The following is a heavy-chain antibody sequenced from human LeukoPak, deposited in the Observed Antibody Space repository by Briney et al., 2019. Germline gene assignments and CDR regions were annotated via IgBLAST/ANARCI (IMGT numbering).Heavy chain of an antibody. D-gene: IGHD3-10*01. Sequence: PSETLPLTCTVSGYSISSGYYWGWIRQPPGKGLEWIGSIYHSGSTYYNPSLKSRVTISVDTSKNQSSLKLSSVTAADTAVYYCARQISDYYYYYMDVWGKGTTVTVSS. CDR1: GYSISSGYY. J-gene: IGHJ6*03. V-gene: IGHV4-38-2*02. CDR2: IYHSGST. CDR3: ARQISDYYYYYMDV.